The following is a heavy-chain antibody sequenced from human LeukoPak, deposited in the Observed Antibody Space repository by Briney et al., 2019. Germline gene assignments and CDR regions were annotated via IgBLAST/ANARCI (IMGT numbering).Heavy chain of an antibody. CDR1: GGSLTSYY. D-gene: IGHD5-12*01. CDR3: ARRLGSGYAEDYYYYGLDV. Sequence: SETLSLTCIVSGGSLTSYYWSWIRLPPGKGLEWIGYIYYTGSTSYNPSLKSRITISVDTSKNLFSLRLSSVTAADTGVYYCARRLGSGYAEDYYYYGLDVWGQGTTVTVSS. CDR2: IYYTGST. J-gene: IGHJ6*02. V-gene: IGHV4-59*01.